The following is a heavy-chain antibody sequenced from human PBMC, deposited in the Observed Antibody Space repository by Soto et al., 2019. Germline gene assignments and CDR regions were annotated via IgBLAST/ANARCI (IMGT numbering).Heavy chain of an antibody. V-gene: IGHV3-33*06. CDR2: IWYDGSNK. Sequence: GGSLRLSCAASGFTFSSYGMHWVRQAPGKGLEWVAVIWYDGSNKYYADSVKGRFTISRDNSKNTLYLQMNSLRAEDTALYYCAKETYYYYGMDVWGQGTTVTVSS. CDR1: GFTFSSYG. J-gene: IGHJ6*02. CDR3: AKETYYYYGMDV.